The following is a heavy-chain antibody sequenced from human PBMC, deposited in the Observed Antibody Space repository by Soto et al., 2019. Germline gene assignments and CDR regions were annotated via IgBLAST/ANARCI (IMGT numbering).Heavy chain of an antibody. Sequence: PGGSLRLSCGASGFIFDDFSVSWVRQTPGKGLEWVSGISGSGGSTHYADSVKGRFTLSRDNSKNTLYLQMNSLRVDDTAVYFCAKIFWSGYCTTSSSCSVLANWGQGTLVTVSS. CDR2: ISGSGGST. D-gene: IGHD2-8*01. J-gene: IGHJ4*02. CDR3: AKIFWSGYCTTSSSCSVLAN. CDR1: GFIFDDFS. V-gene: IGHV3-23*01.